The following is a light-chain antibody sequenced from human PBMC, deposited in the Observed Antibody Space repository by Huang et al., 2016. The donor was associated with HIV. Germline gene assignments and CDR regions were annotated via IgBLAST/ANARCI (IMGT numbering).Light chain of an antibody. CDR1: QSVRNNY. CDR2: DAH. V-gene: IGKV3D-20*01. CDR3: QQYSTSSYT. Sequence: IVLTQSPATLSLAPGERATRTCGASQSVRNNYLAWYQQKPGLAPRLRIYDAHVRATGIPDRFSGSGSGTDFTLTISRLEPEDFAMYYGQQYSTSSYTFGQGTKVDI. J-gene: IGKJ2*01.